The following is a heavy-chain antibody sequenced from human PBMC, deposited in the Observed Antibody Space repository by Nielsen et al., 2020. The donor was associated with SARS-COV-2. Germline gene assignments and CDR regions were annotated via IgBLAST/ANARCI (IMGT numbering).Heavy chain of an antibody. CDR1: GFTFNDYA. V-gene: IGHV3-9*01. CDR3: ARDMTTVTPNWFDP. Sequence: SLKISCAASGFTFNDYAMHWVRQAPGKGLEWVSGISWNSGSIGNADSVKGRFTISRDNAKNTLYLQMNSLRAEDTAVYYCARDMTTVTPNWFDPWGQGTLVTVSS. J-gene: IGHJ5*02. D-gene: IGHD4-17*01. CDR2: ISWNSGSI.